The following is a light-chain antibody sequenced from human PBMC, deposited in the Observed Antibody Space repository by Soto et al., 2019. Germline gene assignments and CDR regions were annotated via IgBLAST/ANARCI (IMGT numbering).Light chain of an antibody. Sequence: EIVMTQSPGTLSVSPGERATLSCRASQSVSSKLAWYQQKPGQVPRLLIHGASTRATGVPGRFSGSGSGTEFTLTISSLQSEDSAVYYCQQYNKWPRTFGQGTKVDIK. CDR3: QQYNKWPRT. V-gene: IGKV3-15*01. J-gene: IGKJ1*01. CDR1: QSVSSK. CDR2: GAS.